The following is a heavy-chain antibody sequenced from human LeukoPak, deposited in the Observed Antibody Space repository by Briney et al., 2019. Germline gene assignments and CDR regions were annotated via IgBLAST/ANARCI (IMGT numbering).Heavy chain of an antibody. CDR1: GGSISSRGYY. Sequence: SETLSLTCTVSGGSISSRGYYWGWIRQPPGKGLEWIGSIYYSGSTYYNPSLKSRVTISVDTSKNQFSLKLSSVTAADTAVYYCARVVRIAVAGTGYFDLWGRGTLVTVSS. J-gene: IGHJ2*01. CDR3: ARVVRIAVAGTGYFDL. CDR2: IYYSGST. V-gene: IGHV4-39*07. D-gene: IGHD6-19*01.